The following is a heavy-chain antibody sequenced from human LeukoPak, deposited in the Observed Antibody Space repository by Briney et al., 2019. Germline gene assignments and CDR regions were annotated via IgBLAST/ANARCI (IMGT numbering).Heavy chain of an antibody. CDR1: GFTFSSYW. V-gene: IGHV3-7*01. CDR2: IKQDGNEK. D-gene: IGHD2-21*02. CDR3: ARMTSDAFDI. J-gene: IGHJ3*02. Sequence: GGSLRLSCAAPGFTFSSYWMRWVRPAPGEGVEWVANIKQDGNEKYYVDSVKGRFTISRDNAKNSLYLQMNSLGAEDTAVYYCARMTSDAFDIWGQGTMVTVSS.